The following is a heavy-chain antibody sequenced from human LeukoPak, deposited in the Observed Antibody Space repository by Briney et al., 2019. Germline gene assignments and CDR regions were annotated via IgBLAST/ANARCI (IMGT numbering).Heavy chain of an antibody. J-gene: IGHJ4*02. CDR3: AKDQGRDTAMVGTNTIQDY. V-gene: IGHV3-30*18. CDR2: ISYDGSNK. CDR1: GFTLSSYG. Sequence: GGSLRLSCAASGFTLSSYGMHWVRQAPGKGLEWVAVISYDGSNKYYADSVKGRFTISRDNSKNTLYLQMNSLRAEDTAVYYCAKDQGRDTAMVGTNTIQDYWGQGTLVTVSS. D-gene: IGHD5-18*01.